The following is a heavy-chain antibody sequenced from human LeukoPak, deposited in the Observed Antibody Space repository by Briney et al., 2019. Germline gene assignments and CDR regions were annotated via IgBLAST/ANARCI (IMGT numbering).Heavy chain of an antibody. J-gene: IGHJ4*02. V-gene: IGHV3-7*01. D-gene: IGHD1-26*01. CDR2: IKEDGSEK. CDR1: GFTFRNYW. Sequence: GGSLRLSCAGSGFTFRNYWMNWVRQAPGKGLEWVGNIKEDGSEKYYVDSVKGQFTVSRENAKNSLYLQINSLRADDTAVYYCARGGPTVGTDYWGQGTLVTVSS. CDR3: ARGGPTVGTDY.